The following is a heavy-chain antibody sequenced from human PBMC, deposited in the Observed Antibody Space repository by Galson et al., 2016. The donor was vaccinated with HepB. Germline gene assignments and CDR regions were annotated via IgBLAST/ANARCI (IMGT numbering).Heavy chain of an antibody. CDR1: GYTFTTYG. J-gene: IGHJ6*02. V-gene: IGHV1-18*04. D-gene: IGHD6-25*01. Sequence: SVKVSCKASGYTFTTYGISWVRQAPGQGLEWLGWISANSGNTNYAQNLQGRVTSTTDTSTTTAYMELRSLRSDDPAVYYCARDVRHGMDVWGQGTTVTVSS. CDR3: ARDVRHGMDV. CDR2: ISANSGNT.